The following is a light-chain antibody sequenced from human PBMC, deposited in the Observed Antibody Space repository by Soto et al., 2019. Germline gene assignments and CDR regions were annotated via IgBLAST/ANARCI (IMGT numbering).Light chain of an antibody. CDR2: DXS. V-gene: IGKV1-39*01. J-gene: IGKJ1*01. CDR1: HRIMIS. Sequence: IQMAQAPCALSSSIGDRVTINXRASHRIMISLNWYQHKPGXAPKXXXYDXSSFDSGVPSRFSGSGSGTDFSPSISSLQPEDLAKYYCQQSYTTTRTFGQGTKVDIK. CDR3: QQSYTTTRT.